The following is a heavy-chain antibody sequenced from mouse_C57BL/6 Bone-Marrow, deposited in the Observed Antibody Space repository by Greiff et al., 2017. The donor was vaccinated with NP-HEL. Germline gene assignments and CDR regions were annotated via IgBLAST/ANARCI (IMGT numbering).Heavy chain of an antibody. D-gene: IGHD3-2*02. Sequence: QVQLQQSGAELVKPGASVKLSCKASGYTFTSYWMHWVKQRPGRGLEWIGRIDPNSGGTKYNEKFKSKATLTVDKPSSTAYMQLSSLTSEDSAVYYCARCGQLRLRDYYAMDYWGQGTSVTVSS. CDR2: IDPNSGGT. CDR3: ARCGQLRLRDYYAMDY. V-gene: IGHV1-72*01. J-gene: IGHJ4*01. CDR1: GYTFTSYW.